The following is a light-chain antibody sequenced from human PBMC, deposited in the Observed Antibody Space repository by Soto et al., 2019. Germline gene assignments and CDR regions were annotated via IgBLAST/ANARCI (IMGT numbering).Light chain of an antibody. CDR2: GAS. Sequence: EVVMTQSPATLSVSPGERATLSCRASQSVSSNLAWYQQKPGQAPRLLIYGASTRATGIPARFSGSGSGTELTLTLSSLQSQYFAFYYCQQYNNWTPWTFGQGTKVEIK. CDR3: QQYNNWTPWT. V-gene: IGKV3-15*01. J-gene: IGKJ1*01. CDR1: QSVSSN.